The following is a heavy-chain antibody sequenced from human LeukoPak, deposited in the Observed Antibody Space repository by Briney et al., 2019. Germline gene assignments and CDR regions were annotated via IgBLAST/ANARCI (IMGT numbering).Heavy chain of an antibody. CDR1: GFTFSNYY. CDR2: ISGSGTYT. Sequence: GGSLRLSCAASGFTFSNYYMSWIRQAPGEGLAWVSYISGSGTYTNYADSVKGRFAISRDAAKNSLYLLMNSLRAEDTAVYYCAAGLMGTLFDYWGQGILVTVSS. J-gene: IGHJ4*02. V-gene: IGHV3-11*03. CDR3: AAGLMGTLFDY. D-gene: IGHD3-16*01.